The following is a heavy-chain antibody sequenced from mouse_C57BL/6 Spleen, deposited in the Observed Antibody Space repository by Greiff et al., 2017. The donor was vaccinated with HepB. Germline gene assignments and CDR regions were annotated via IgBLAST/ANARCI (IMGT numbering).Heavy chain of an antibody. V-gene: IGHV3-6*01. CDR3: ARDEAGSWFAY. CDR2: ISYDGSN. J-gene: IGHJ3*01. D-gene: IGHD2-2*01. Sequence: VQLKESGPGLVKPSQSLSLTCSVTGYSITSGYYWNWIRQFPGNKLEWMGYISYDGSNNYNPSLKNRISITRDTSTNQFFLKLNSVTTEDTATYYCARDEAGSWFAYWGQGTLVTVSA. CDR1: GYSITSGYY.